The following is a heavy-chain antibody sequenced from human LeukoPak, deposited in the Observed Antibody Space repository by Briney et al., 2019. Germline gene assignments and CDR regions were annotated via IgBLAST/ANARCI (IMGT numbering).Heavy chain of an antibody. V-gene: IGHV4-39*01. Sequence: PSETLSLTCTVSGGSISSSDYYWGWIRQPPGTGLEWIGTIYHSGSTYYNPSLKRRVTISVDTSKSQFSLKLSSVTAADTAVYYCASHDSVWGSYRRPIDYWGQGTLVTVSS. J-gene: IGHJ4*02. CDR1: GGSISSSDYY. D-gene: IGHD3-16*02. CDR3: ASHDSVWGSYRRPIDY. CDR2: IYHSGST.